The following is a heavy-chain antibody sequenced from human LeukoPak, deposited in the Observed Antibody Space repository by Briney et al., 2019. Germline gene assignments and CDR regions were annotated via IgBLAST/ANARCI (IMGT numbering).Heavy chain of an antibody. CDR3: AKRSSTSSGYFDF. V-gene: IGHV3-23*01. Sequence: GGSLRLSCAASGFTFSHYYMTWVRQAPGKGLEWVSSISGSSGYIFYADSVKGRFTISRDNSKNTIYLQMNSLRAEDTAIYYCAKRSSTSSGYFDFWGRGTLVTVSS. CDR1: GFTFSHYY. D-gene: IGHD3-22*01. J-gene: IGHJ4*02. CDR2: ISGSSGYI.